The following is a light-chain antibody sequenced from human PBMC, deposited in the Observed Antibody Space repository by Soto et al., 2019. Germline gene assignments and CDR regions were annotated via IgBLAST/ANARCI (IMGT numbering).Light chain of an antibody. CDR3: QQYNIYPWT. CDR2: EAS. Sequence: DIQMTQSPSTLSASVGNRVTITWRASQSISSLLAWYQQKPGKAPKLLIYEASSLESGVPSRFSGSGAGTAFTLTISSLKPDDFATYYWQQYNIYPWTFGQGTKVEIK. J-gene: IGKJ1*01. V-gene: IGKV1-5*01. CDR1: QSISSL.